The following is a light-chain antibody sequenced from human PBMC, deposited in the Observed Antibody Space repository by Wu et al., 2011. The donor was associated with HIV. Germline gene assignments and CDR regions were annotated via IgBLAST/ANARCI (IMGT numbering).Light chain of an antibody. Sequence: GDRVTITCRASQGIRDDLGWYQQKPGKAPKLLISAVSRLQSGVPSRFSGSGSGTQFTLAITSLQPEDFATYFCLQYYSYPRTFGQGTKVEIK. CDR3: LQYYSYPRT. V-gene: IGKV1-6*01. CDR1: QGIRDD. CDR2: AVS. J-gene: IGKJ1*01.